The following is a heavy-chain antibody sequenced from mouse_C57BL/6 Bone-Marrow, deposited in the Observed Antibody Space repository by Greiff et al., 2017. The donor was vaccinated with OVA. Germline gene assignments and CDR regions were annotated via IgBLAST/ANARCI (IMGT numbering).Heavy chain of an antibody. CDR3: APIYYGYDGAMDY. V-gene: IGHV1-26*01. D-gene: IGHD2-2*01. CDR2: INPNNGGT. Sequence: EVKLQQSGPELVKPGASVKISCKASGYTFTDYYMNWVKQSHGKSLEWIGDINPNNGGTSYNQKFKGKATLTVDKSSSTAYMELRSLTSEDSAVYYCAPIYYGYDGAMDYWGQGTSVTVSS. J-gene: IGHJ4*01. CDR1: GYTFTDYY.